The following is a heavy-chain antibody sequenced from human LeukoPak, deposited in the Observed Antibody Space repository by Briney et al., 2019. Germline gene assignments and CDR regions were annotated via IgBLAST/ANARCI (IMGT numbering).Heavy chain of an antibody. CDR3: ARPYYYDSRIDP. V-gene: IGHV4-30-4*01. CDR1: GGSISSGDYY. Sequence: SSETLSLTCTVSGGSISSGDYYWSWIRQPPGKGLEWIAYMYYSGSTYYNPSLKSRVSMSADTSKNQLSLKLSSVTAADTAVYYCARPYYYDSRIDPWGQGILVTVSS. D-gene: IGHD3-22*01. J-gene: IGHJ5*02. CDR2: MYYSGST.